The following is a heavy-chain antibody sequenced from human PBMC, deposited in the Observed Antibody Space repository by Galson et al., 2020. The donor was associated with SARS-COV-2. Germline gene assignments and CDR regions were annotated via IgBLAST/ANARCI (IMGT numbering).Heavy chain of an antibody. CDR2: INIGGST. V-gene: IGHV4-34*01. Sequence: SETLSLTCAVYGEFFSGYSWTWVRQPPGKGLEWIGEINIGGSTNYSPSLKSRVTVSVDTSKNQFSLHLRSLTAADTALYYCARGHRGVVPSPVLGLDPFYSYYYMDVWSRGTTVIVSS. D-gene: IGHD3-10*01. J-gene: IGHJ6*03. CDR3: ARGHRGVVPSPVLGLDPFYSYYYMDV. CDR1: GEFFSGYS.